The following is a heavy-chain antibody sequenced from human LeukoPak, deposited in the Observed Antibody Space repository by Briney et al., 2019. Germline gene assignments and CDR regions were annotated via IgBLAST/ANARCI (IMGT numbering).Heavy chain of an antibody. D-gene: IGHD3-10*01. CDR3: ARDHGSGSYYSWFDP. V-gene: IGHV1-8*01. Sequence: ASVKVSCKASGYTFTSYDINWVRQATGQGLEWMGWMNPNSGNTGYAQKFQGRVTMTRNTSISTAYMELSSLRSEDTAVHYCARDHGSGSYYSWFDPWGQGTLVTVSS. J-gene: IGHJ5*02. CDR1: GYTFTSYD. CDR2: MNPNSGNT.